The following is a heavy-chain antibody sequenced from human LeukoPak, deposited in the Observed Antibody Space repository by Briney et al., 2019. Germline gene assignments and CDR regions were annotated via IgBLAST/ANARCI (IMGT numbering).Heavy chain of an antibody. J-gene: IGHJ4*02. Sequence: GGSLRLSCAASGFTFSSYAMSWVRQAPGKGLEWVSAISGGGGSTYHADSVKGRVTISRDSSKNTLYLQMNSLRAEDTAVYYCAKELSEMATISHFDYWGQGTLVTVSS. CDR3: AKELSEMATISHFDY. CDR2: ISGGGGST. V-gene: IGHV3-23*01. CDR1: GFTFSSYA. D-gene: IGHD5-24*01.